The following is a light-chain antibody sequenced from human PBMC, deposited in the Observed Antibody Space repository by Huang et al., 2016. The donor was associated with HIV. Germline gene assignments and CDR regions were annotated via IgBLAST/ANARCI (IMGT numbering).Light chain of an antibody. CDR2: DAS. CDR1: QGISNR. Sequence: DIQMTQSPSVMSASVGDRVTISCRASQGISNRLVWFQQKTGRVPKRLIHDASSLESGVPTRFIGSGSGTEFTLTINSLQPEDFATYYCLQHNGHPLTFGGGTRVEIK. V-gene: IGKV1-17*03. J-gene: IGKJ4*01. CDR3: LQHNGHPLT.